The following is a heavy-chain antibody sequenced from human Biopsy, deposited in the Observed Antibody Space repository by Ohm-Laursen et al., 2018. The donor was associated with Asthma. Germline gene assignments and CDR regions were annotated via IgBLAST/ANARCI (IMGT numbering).Heavy chain of an antibody. CDR3: AKDRSGTWYGFDY. Sequence: SLRLSCTASGFTFRAYAMSWVRQAPGKGLEWVSTISGNSGITYYADSVKGRFTISRDNAQNTLYLHMDSLSAEDTAVYYCAKDRSGTWYGFDYWGQGTLVPVSS. CDR1: GFTFRAYA. D-gene: IGHD6-13*01. V-gene: IGHV3-23*01. J-gene: IGHJ4*02. CDR2: ISGNSGIT.